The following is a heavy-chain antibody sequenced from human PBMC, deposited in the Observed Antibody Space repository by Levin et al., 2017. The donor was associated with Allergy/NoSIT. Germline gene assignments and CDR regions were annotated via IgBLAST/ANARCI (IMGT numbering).Heavy chain of an antibody. CDR1: GGSIMTHY. CDR3: ARRYCSGGDCVYFDQ. CDR2: IYYSGTT. Sequence: SETLSLTCTVSGGSIMTHYWSWIRQPPGKRLEWIGYIYYSGTTNYNPSLKSRVTISVDTSKNQFSLKLSSVTAADTAVYYCARRYCSGGDCVYFDQWGQGTLVTVSS. J-gene: IGHJ4*02. V-gene: IGHV4-59*11. D-gene: IGHD2-15*01.